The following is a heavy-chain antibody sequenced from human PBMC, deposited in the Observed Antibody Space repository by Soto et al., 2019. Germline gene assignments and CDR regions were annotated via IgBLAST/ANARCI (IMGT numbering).Heavy chain of an antibody. V-gene: IGHV3-21*01. CDR2: ISSSSYI. Sequence: KPGGSLRLSCAAPGFTFSSYSMNWVRQAPGKGLEWVSSISSSSYIYYADSVKGRFTISRDNAKNSLYLQMNSLRAEDTAVYYCARLGATHAFDIWGQGTMVTVSS. D-gene: IGHD1-26*01. CDR1: GFTFSSYS. J-gene: IGHJ3*02. CDR3: ARLGATHAFDI.